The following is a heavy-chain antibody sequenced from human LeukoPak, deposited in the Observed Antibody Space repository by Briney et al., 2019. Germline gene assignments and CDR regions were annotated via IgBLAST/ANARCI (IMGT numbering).Heavy chain of an antibody. CDR3: ARGSLGELSFFYYFDY. D-gene: IGHD3-16*02. V-gene: IGHV1-69*04. J-gene: IGHJ4*02. Sequence: SVKVSCTASGGTFSSYAISWVRQAPGQGLEWMGRIIPILGIANYAQKFQGRVTITADKSTSTAYMELSSLRSEDTAVYYCARGSLGELSFFYYFDYWGQGTLVTVSS. CDR1: GGTFSSYA. CDR2: IIPILGIA.